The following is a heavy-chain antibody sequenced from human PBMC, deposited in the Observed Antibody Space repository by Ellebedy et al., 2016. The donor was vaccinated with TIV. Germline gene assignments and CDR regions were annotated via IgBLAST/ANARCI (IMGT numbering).Heavy chain of an antibody. V-gene: IGHV3-15*01. CDR3: TTYASGSFGY. Sequence: GGSLRLSCAVSGFTFTNAWMSWVRQAPGKGLEWVGRIYSRTDGVTTNYAAPVKGRFTISTDDSKTTLYLQMSSLKTEDSAVYYCTTYASGSFGYWGQGTLVTVSS. D-gene: IGHD3-10*01. J-gene: IGHJ4*02. CDR2: IYSRTDGVTT. CDR1: GFTFTNAW.